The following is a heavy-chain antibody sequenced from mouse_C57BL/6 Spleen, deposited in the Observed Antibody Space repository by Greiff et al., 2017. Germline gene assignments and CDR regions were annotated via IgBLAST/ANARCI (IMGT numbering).Heavy chain of an antibody. J-gene: IGHJ3*01. CDR1: GFNIKDDY. V-gene: IGHV14-4*01. CDR3: TAPYYRSF. Sequence: EVKLQESGAELVRPGASVKLSCTASGFNIKDDYMHWVKQRPEQGLEWIGWLDPENGDTEYASKFQGKATITADTSSNTAYLQLSSLTSEDTAVYYCTAPYYRSFWGQETLVTVSA. D-gene: IGHD2-14*01. CDR2: LDPENGDT.